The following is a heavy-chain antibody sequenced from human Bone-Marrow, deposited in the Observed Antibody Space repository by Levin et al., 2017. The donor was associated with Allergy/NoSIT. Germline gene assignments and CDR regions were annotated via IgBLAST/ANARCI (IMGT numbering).Heavy chain of an antibody. CDR1: GFTFSKYA. D-gene: IGHD3-9*01. Sequence: GASVKVSCAASGFTFSKYAMSWVRQAPGKGLEWVSILSGDGERTYSADSVKGRFSITRDNSENTLYLHLNSLRAEDTGVYYCAKAFYDILSGYTWFFDLWGRGTLVTVSS. CDR2: LSGDGERT. J-gene: IGHJ2*01. V-gene: IGHV3-23*01. CDR3: AKAFYDILSGYTWFFDL.